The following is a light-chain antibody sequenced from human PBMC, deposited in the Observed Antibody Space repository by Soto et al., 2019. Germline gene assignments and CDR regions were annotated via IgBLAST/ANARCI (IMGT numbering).Light chain of an antibody. J-gene: IGKJ1*01. CDR3: QQYDSSPRT. V-gene: IGKV3-20*01. CDR1: QTINNN. Sequence: VMTPAPATLSVSPGERATLSCRASQTINNNVAWYQLKDGQVPRLVIYGASTRATGIPDRFSGSGSGTDFTLTISRLEPEDFAVYYCQQYDSSPRTFGQGTKVDI. CDR2: GAS.